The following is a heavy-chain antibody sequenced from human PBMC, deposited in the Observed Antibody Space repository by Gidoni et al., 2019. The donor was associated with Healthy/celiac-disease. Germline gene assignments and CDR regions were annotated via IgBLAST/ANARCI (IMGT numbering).Heavy chain of an antibody. V-gene: IGHV3-66*04. CDR3: ARRYYDSSGYYPAAFDI. Sequence: EVQLVESGGGLVQPGGSLRLSCAASGFTVSSNYMSWVRQAPGKGLEWVSVIYSGGSTYYADSVKGRFTISRDNSKNTLYLQMNSLRAEDTAVYYCARRYYDSSGYYPAAFDIWGQGTMVTVSS. CDR1: GFTVSSNY. J-gene: IGHJ3*02. D-gene: IGHD3-22*01. CDR2: IYSGGST.